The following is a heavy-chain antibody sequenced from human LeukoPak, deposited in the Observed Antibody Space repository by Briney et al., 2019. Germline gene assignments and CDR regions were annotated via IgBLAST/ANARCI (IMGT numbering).Heavy chain of an antibody. J-gene: IGHJ5*02. CDR2: ISAYNGNT. CDR1: GYTFTSYG. D-gene: IGHD3-3*01. Sequence: ASVTVSCKASGYTFTSYGISWVRQAPGQGLEWMGWISAYNGNTNYAQKLQGRVTIITDTSTSTAYMELRSLRSDDTAVYYCARDAITIFGVLTPFDPWGQGTRVTGSS. V-gene: IGHV1-18*01. CDR3: ARDAITIFGVLTPFDP.